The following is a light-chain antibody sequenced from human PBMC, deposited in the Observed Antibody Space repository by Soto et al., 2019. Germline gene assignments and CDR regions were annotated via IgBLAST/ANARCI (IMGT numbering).Light chain of an antibody. CDR2: AAS. CDR1: QGISSY. J-gene: IGKJ1*01. V-gene: IGKV1-8*01. CDR3: QQYYSYPSG. Sequence: AIRMTQSPSSLSASTGDRVTITCRASQGISSYLAWYQQKPGKAPKLLIYAASTLQSGVPSWFSGSGSGTDFTLTISCLQSEDFATYYCQQYYSYPSGFGQGTKV.